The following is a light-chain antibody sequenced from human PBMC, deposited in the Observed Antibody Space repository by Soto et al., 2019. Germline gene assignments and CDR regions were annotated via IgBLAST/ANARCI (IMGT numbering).Light chain of an antibody. CDR2: DAS. V-gene: IGKV1-33*01. J-gene: IGKJ4*01. CDR3: HRYENLPLT. CDR1: QGIRNA. Sequence: DIQMTQSPSSLSASVGDRVTITCQASQGIRNALTWYQQKPGQAPKLLIYDASNLKTGVPSRFSGSGSGTDFTFTITSLQPEDIATYYCHRYENLPLTFGGGTKVEIK.